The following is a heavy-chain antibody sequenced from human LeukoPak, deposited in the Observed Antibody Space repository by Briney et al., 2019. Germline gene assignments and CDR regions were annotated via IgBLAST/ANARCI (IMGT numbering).Heavy chain of an antibody. CDR2: INHSGRN. V-gene: IGHV4-34*01. D-gene: IGHD1-1*01. CDR3: ARRLTNWNDFDY. CDR1: GGSFSGYY. J-gene: IGHJ4*02. Sequence: SETLSLTCAVYGGSFSGYYWSWLRQPPGKGLEWIGEINHSGRNNYNQSLKRRVNISEDTSKKQFSLKLSSVTAADTAVYYCARRLTNWNDFDYWGQGTLVTVSS.